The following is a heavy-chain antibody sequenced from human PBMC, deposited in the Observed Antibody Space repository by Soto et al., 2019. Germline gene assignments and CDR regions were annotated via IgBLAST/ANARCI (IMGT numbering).Heavy chain of an antibody. V-gene: IGHV4-34*01. J-gene: IGHJ5*02. CDR1: GGSFSGYY. Sequence: SETLSLTCAVYGGSFSGYYWSWIRQPPGKGLEWIGEINHSGSTNYNPSLKSRVTIPVDTSKNQFSLKLSSVTAADTAVYYCASQGLAVAGIGTPKPHNWFDPWGQGTLVTVSS. CDR2: INHSGST. CDR3: ASQGLAVAGIGTPKPHNWFDP. D-gene: IGHD6-19*01.